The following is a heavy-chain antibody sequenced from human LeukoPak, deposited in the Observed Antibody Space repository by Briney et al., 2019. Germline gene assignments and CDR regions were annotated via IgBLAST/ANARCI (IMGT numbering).Heavy chain of an antibody. Sequence: GGSLRLSCAASGFTFSTYWMHWVRQAPGKGLEWVANIKEDGSAKYYVDSVKGRFTISRDNAKNSLYLQMNSLRDEDTAVYYCAKDGGSSGTYYAYWGHGTLVTVSS. CDR2: IKEDGSAK. D-gene: IGHD1-26*01. CDR1: GFTFSTYW. J-gene: IGHJ4*01. CDR3: AKDGGSSGTYYAY. V-gene: IGHV3-7*01.